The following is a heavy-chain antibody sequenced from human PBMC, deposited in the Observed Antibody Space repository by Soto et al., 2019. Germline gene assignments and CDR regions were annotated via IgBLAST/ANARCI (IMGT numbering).Heavy chain of an antibody. CDR2: IFYNGST. J-gene: IGHJ5*02. Sequence: PSETLSLTRSVSGGSISSYYWNWIRQPPGKGLEWIGNIFYNGSTKYNPPLKSRVTISVDTSKNQFSLKLSSVTAADTAVYFCARDPSRFGAQNWLDPWGQGTLVTVSS. D-gene: IGHD3-10*01. V-gene: IGHV4-59*01. CDR3: ARDPSRFGAQNWLDP. CDR1: GGSISSYY.